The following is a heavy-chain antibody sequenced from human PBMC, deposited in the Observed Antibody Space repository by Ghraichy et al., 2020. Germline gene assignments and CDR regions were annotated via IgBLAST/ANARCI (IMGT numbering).Heavy chain of an antibody. V-gene: IGHV4-34*01. J-gene: IGHJ4*02. CDR2: INHSGST. Sequence: SETLSLTCAVYGGSFSGYYWSWIRQPPGKGLEWIGEINHSGSTNYNPSLKSRVTISVDTSKNQFSLKLSSVTAADTAVYYCARRRYYYDSSGYYYVGYYFDYSGQGTLVTVSS. CDR1: GGSFSGYY. D-gene: IGHD3-22*01. CDR3: ARRRYYYDSSGYYYVGYYFDY.